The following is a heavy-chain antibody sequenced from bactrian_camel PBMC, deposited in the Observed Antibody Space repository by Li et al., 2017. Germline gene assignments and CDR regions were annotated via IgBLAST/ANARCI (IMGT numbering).Heavy chain of an antibody. CDR1: GLTSTVYT. Sequence: HVQLVESGGGSVQAGGSQRLSCAASGLTSTVYTMGWFRQAPGKEREGVAYIAINGGTDYTYAVAGRFTISRDNAKNMVSLQMTNLKPADTAVYYCVREPFQGDDYWGQGTQVTVS. CDR3: VREPFQGDDY. CDR2: IAINGGT. D-gene: IGHD8*01. V-gene: IGHV3S53*01. J-gene: IGHJ4*01.